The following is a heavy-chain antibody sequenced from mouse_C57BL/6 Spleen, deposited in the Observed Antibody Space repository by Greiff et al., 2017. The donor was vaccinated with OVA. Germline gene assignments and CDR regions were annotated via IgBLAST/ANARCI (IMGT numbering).Heavy chain of an antibody. CDR1: GYAFSSYW. Sequence: VQLQQSGAELVKPGASVKISCKASGYAFSSYWMNWVKQRPGKGLEWIGQIYPGDGDTNYNGKFKGKATLTADKSSSTAYMQLSSLTSEDSAVYFCARRLDDYDWYFDVWGTGTTVTVSS. D-gene: IGHD2-4*01. CDR2: IYPGDGDT. V-gene: IGHV1-80*01. J-gene: IGHJ1*03. CDR3: ARRLDDYDWYFDV.